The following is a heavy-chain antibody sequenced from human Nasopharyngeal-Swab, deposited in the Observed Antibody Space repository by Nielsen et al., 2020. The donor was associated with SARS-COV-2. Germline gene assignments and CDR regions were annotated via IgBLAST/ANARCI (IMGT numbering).Heavy chain of an antibody. CDR2: IWYDGSNK. J-gene: IGHJ6*03. Sequence: GSLRLSCAASGFTFSSYGMHWVRQAPGKGLEWVAVIWYDGSNKYYADSVKGRFTISRDNSKNTLYLQMNSLRAEDTAVYYCARGTGSYYTYYYYYMDVWGKGTTVTVSS. CDR1: GFTFSSYG. D-gene: IGHD3-10*01. V-gene: IGHV3-33*01. CDR3: ARGTGSYYTYYYYYMDV.